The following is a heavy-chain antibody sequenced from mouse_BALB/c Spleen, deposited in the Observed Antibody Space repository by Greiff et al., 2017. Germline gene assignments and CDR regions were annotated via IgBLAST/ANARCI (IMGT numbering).Heavy chain of an antibody. CDR3: ARHGSSYWYFDV. J-gene: IGHJ1*01. D-gene: IGHD1-1*01. CDR1: GFAFSSYD. CDR2: ISSGGGST. V-gene: IGHV5-12-1*01. Sequence: EVHLVESGGGLVKPGGSLKLSCAASGFAFSSYDMSWVRQTPEKRLEWVAYISSGGGSTYYPDTVKGRFTISRDNAKNTLYLQMSSLKSEDTAMYYCARHGSSYWYFDVWGAGTTVTVSS.